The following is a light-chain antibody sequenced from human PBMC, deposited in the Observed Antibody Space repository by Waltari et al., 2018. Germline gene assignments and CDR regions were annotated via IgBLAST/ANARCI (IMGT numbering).Light chain of an antibody. CDR1: QTVESW. Sequence: DIQMTQSPSTLSASVGDRVIMPCRASQTVESWLAWYQQKPGQAPKLPIYKASSLESGVPSRFSGSGSGTEFTLTISSLQPDDFATYYCQQYISYPWTFGQGTKVEIK. V-gene: IGKV1-5*03. J-gene: IGKJ1*01. CDR2: KAS. CDR3: QQYISYPWT.